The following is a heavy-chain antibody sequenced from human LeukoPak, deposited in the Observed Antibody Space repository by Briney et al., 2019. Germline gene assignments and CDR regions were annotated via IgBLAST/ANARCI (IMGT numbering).Heavy chain of an antibody. CDR2: INHSGST. CDR1: GGSFSGYY. CDR3: ARGRPGVDY. Sequence: WETLSLTCAVYGGSFSGYYWSWIRQPPGKGLEWIGEINHSGSTNYNPSLKSRVTISVDTSKNQFSLKLSSVTAADTAVYYCARGRPGVDYWGQGTLVTVSS. J-gene: IGHJ4*02. V-gene: IGHV4-34*01.